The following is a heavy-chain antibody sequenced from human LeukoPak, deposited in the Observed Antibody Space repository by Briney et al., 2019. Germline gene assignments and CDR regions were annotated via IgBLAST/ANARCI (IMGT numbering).Heavy chain of an antibody. CDR3: ARGVVITSYYFDY. CDR1: GFSLSGYW. V-gene: IGHV3-48*01. D-gene: IGHD3-22*01. J-gene: IGHJ4*02. CDR2: ISSSGSTK. Sequence: PGGSLRLSCVASGFSLSGYWMYWVRQAPGKGLEWVSYISSSGSTKHYADSVKGRFTISRDNAKNSLYLQMNSLRGEDTAVYYCARGVVITSYYFDYWGQGTLVTVSS.